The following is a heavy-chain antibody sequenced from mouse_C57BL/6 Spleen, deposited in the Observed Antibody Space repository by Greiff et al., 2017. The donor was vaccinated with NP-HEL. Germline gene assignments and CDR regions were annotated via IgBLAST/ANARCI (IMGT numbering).Heavy chain of an antibody. CDR1: GFNIKDYY. V-gene: IGHV14-1*01. CDR2: IDPEDGDT. D-gene: IGHD1-1*01. J-gene: IGHJ4*01. Sequence: VQLKQSGAELVRPGASVKLSCTASGFNIKDYYMHWVKQRPEQGLEWIGRIDPEDGDTEYAPKFQGQATMTADTSSNTAYLQLSSLTSEDTAVYYCTTSPYNYGSSPYAMDYWGQGTSVTVSS. CDR3: TTSPYNYGSSPYAMDY.